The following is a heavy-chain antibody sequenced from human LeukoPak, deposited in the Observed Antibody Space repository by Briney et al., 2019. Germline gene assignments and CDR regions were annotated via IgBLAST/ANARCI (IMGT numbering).Heavy chain of an antibody. V-gene: IGHV3-21*01. D-gene: IGHD4-17*01. CDR3: ASRSTETDDAFDI. J-gene: IGHJ3*02. Sequence: GGSLRLSCAASGFTFSSYSMNWVRQAPGKGLEWVSSISSSSSYIYYADSVKGRFTISRDNAKNSLYLQMNSLRAEDTAVYYRASRSTETDDAFDIWGQGTMVTVSS. CDR2: ISSSSSYI. CDR1: GFTFSSYS.